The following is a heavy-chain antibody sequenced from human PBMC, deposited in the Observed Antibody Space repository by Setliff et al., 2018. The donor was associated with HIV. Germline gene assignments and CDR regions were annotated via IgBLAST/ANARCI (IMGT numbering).Heavy chain of an antibody. D-gene: IGHD1-26*01. J-gene: IGHJ4*02. CDR3: VRDSAASVWVGASVYYFDF. CDR2: ISSSSRTI. CDR1: GFTFSSYE. V-gene: IGHV3-48*03. Sequence: GGSLRLSCAASGFTFSSYEMNWVRQAPGKGLEWLSYISSSSRTIYYADSVKGRFTVSRDNAKSALYLQMNNLSVDDTAVYYCVRDSAASVWVGASVYYFDFWGQGIQVTVSS.